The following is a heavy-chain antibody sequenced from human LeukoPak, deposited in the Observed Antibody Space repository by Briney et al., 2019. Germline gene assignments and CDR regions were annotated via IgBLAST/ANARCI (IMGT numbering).Heavy chain of an antibody. D-gene: IGHD4-17*01. J-gene: IGHJ4*02. CDR3: ARGYGDYDGFFDY. V-gene: IGHV1-69*04. CDR2: IIPILGIA. Sequence: GASVKVSCKASGGTFSSYAISWVRQAPGQGLEWMGRIIPILGIANYAHKFQGRVTITADKSTSTAYMELSSLRSEDTAVYYCARGYGDYDGFFDYWGQGTLVTVSS. CDR1: GGTFSSYA.